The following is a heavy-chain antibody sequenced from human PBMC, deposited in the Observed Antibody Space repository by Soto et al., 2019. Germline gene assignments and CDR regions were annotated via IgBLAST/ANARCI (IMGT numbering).Heavy chain of an antibody. Sequence: EVHLVESGGGLEQPGGTLRLSCAASGFTFSDYNMNWVRQAPGKGLEWISHISYSGSSIYYADSVRGRFTISRDNAKNSLYLQMNSLRAEDTAVYYCVRAECGSCYGFGHWGQCTLVTVSS. D-gene: IGHD2-2*01. V-gene: IGHV3-48*01. CDR3: VRAECGSCYGFGH. CDR1: GFTFSDYN. J-gene: IGHJ1*01. CDR2: ISYSGSSI.